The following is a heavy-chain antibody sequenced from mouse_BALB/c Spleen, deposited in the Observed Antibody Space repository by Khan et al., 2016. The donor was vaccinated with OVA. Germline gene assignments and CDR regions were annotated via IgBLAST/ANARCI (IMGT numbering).Heavy chain of an antibody. J-gene: IGHJ3*01. CDR1: GFNIKDTY. Sequence: VQLKQSGADFVKPGASVKLSCTASGFNIKDTYMHWINQRPQQGLVWIGRIDPANGDAKYDPKFQDKATIAADASSNTAYLQLSRLTSEDTAVYYCIRGAYSGLFAYWGQGTLVTVST. CDR2: IDPANGDA. CDR3: IRGAYSGLFAY. D-gene: IGHD2-10*01. V-gene: IGHV14-3*02.